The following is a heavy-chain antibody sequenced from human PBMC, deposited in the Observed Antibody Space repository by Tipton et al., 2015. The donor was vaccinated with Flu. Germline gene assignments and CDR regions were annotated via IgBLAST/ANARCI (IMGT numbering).Heavy chain of an antibody. J-gene: IGHJ5*02. CDR1: GGSISSGGYY. CDR2: IYYSGST. Sequence: LRLSCTVSGGSISSGGYYWSWIRQHPGKGLEWIGYIYYSGSTYYNPSLKSRVTISVDTSKNQFSLKLSSVTAADTAVYYCARACGSGGNRWFDPWGQGALVTVSS. V-gene: IGHV4-31*02. CDR3: ARACGSGGNRWFDP. D-gene: IGHD2-15*01.